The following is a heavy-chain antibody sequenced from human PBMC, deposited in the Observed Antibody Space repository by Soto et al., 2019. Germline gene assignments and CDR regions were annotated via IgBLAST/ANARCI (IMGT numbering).Heavy chain of an antibody. J-gene: IGHJ4*02. CDR2: IVVGSGNT. CDR3: AALPSYGSGSYYNDYFDY. V-gene: IGHV1-58*02. CDR1: GFTFTSSA. Sequence: SVKVSCKASGFTFTSSAMQWVRQARGQRLEWIGWIVVGSGNTNYAQKFQERVTITRDMSTSTAYMELSSLRSEDTAVYYCAALPSYGSGSYYNDYFDYWGQGTLVTVSS. D-gene: IGHD3-10*01.